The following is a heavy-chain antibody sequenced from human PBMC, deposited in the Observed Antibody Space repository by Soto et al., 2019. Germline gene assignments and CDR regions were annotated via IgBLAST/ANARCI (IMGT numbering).Heavy chain of an antibody. CDR2: IGESGTPT. CDR1: GFTFSSYA. D-gene: IGHD6-25*01. CDR3: AREAAYYYGMDV. V-gene: IGHV3-23*01. Sequence: GGSLRLSCAASGFTFSSYAMKWVRQAPGKGLEWVSLIGESGTPTYYADSVKGRFTISRDNSGNTLFLEMYSLRAEDTAVYYCAREAAYYYGMDVWGQGTTVTVSS. J-gene: IGHJ6*02.